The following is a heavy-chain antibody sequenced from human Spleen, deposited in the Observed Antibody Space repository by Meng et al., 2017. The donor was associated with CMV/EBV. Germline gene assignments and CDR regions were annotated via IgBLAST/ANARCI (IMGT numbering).Heavy chain of an antibody. CDR3: AKEVVNRGAFDL. D-gene: IGHD4-23*01. V-gene: IGHV1-69*05. CDR1: GGIVRSYA. Sequence: CKASGGIVRSYAISWVRQAPGQGLEWMGEIITIYNAATYAQKVEGRVTITTDDSTNTAYMELSSLRSEDTAIYYCAKEVVNRGAFDLWGRGTLVTVSS. J-gene: IGHJ2*01. CDR2: IITIYNAA.